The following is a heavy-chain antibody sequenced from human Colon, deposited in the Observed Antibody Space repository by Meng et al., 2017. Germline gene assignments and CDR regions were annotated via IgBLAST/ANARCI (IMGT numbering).Heavy chain of an antibody. Sequence: QVTPQESGPGLVKPSETLSPPCTVSGGSMNNYYWNWIRQSPGKGLEWLGYIFSSGRTNYNPPFESRITMSVDTSKNQFSLKLNSVTAADTAVYFCARGGAGRITTFGMVSFFDDWGQGALVTVSS. CDR2: IFSSGRT. D-gene: IGHD3-3*01. V-gene: IGHV4-59*01. CDR3: ARGGAGRITTFGMVSFFDD. J-gene: IGHJ4*02. CDR1: GGSMNNYY.